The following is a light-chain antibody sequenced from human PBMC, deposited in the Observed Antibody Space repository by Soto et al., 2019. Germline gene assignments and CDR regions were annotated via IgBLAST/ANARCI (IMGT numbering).Light chain of an antibody. CDR1: QSISSY. V-gene: IGKV1-39*01. CDR3: QQYYSYPRT. Sequence: DIQMTQSPSSLSASVGDRVTITFRASQSISSYLNWYQQKPGRAPKLLIYAASRLQSGVPSRFSGSGSGTEFTLTISCLQSEDFATYYCQQYYSYPRTFGQGTKVDIK. CDR2: AAS. J-gene: IGKJ1*01.